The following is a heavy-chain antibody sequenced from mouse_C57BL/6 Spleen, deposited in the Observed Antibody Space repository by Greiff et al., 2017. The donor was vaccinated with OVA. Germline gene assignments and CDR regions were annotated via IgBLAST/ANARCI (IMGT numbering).Heavy chain of an antibody. V-gene: IGHV5-9-1*02. Sequence: EVKLVESGGGLVKPGGSLKLSCAASGFTFSSYAMSWVRQTPEKRLEWVASISSGGDYIYYADTVKGRFTISRDNARNTLYLQMSSLKSEDTAMYYCTRDSSGYDYWGQGTTLTVSS. J-gene: IGHJ2*01. D-gene: IGHD3-2*02. CDR1: GFTFSSYA. CDR2: ISSGGDYI. CDR3: TRDSSGYDY.